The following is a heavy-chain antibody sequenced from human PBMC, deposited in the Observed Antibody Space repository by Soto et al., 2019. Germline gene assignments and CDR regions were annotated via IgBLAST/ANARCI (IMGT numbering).Heavy chain of an antibody. V-gene: IGHV1-46*01. CDR2: INPSGGST. D-gene: IGHD6-19*01. J-gene: IGHJ3*02. CDR3: AGPPVGAVAGNEGAFDI. CDR1: GYTFTSYY. Sequence: GASVKVSCKASGYTFTSYYMHWVRQAPGQGLEWMGIINPSGGSTSYAQKFQGRVTMTRDTSTSTVYMELSSLRSEDTAVYYCAGPPVGAVAGNEGAFDIWGQGTMVTVSS.